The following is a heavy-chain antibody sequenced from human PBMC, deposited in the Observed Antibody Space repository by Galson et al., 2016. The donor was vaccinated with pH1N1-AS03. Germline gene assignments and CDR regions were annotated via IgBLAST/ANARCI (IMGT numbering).Heavy chain of an antibody. D-gene: IGHD6-6*01. Sequence: SLRLSCAVSGFTFSLYGMHWLRQAPGKGLEWVALIWYDGIKKYYSDSVQGRFVISRDNSRNILHLEMNTLTAEDTAIYYCASLGGDGTSSLDYRGQGTLVSVSS. V-gene: IGHV3-33*01. J-gene: IGHJ4*02. CDR2: IWYDGIKK. CDR3: ASLGGDGTSSLDY. CDR1: GFTFSLYG.